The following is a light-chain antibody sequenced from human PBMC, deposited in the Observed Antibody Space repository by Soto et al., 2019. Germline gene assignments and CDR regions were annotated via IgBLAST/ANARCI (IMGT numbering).Light chain of an antibody. CDR3: QQHYNTPRT. J-gene: IGKJ1*01. V-gene: IGKV1-39*01. Sequence: DIQMTQSPSSLSASVVDRFTITFLTSQPISDYLNWYQQKPGKAPTLLIYTASNLQSGVPSRFSGSGSGTHFTLTISSLQPEDFATYYCQQHYNTPRTFGQGTKV. CDR1: QPISDY. CDR2: TAS.